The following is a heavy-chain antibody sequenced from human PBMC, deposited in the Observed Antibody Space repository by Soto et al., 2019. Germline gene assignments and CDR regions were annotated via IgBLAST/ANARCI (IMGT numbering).Heavy chain of an antibody. CDR3: AKNVRLNYFYFAMDV. CDR1: GFIFSSFG. CDR2: MSSDGDTI. J-gene: IGHJ6*02. V-gene: IGHV3-30*18. Sequence: QVQLVESGGGVVQPGRSLRLSCAASGFIFSSFGMHWVRQAPGKGLEWVAVMSSDGDTIYYTDSVKGRFTISRDNSKTTLYLQMNSLRAEATAMYYCAKNVRLNYFYFAMDVWGQGTTVTVSS.